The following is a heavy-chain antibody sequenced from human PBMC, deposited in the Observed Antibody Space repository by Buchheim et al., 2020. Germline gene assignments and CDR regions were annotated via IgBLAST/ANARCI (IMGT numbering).Heavy chain of an antibody. CDR1: GFTFSSYW. CDR3: ASDSSSSGENWFDP. CDR2: IKQDGSEK. J-gene: IGHJ5*02. D-gene: IGHD6-6*01. V-gene: IGHV3-7*01. Sequence: EVQLVESGGGLVQPGGSLRLSCAASGFTFSSYWMSWVRQAPGKGLEWVANIKQDGSEKYYVDSVKGRFTISRDNAKNSTYLQMNSLRAEDSAVYYCASDSSSSGENWFDPWGQGTL.